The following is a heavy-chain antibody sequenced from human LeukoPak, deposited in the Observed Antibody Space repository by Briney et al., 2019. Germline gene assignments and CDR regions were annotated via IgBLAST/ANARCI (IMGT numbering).Heavy chain of an antibody. D-gene: IGHD3-22*01. CDR3: ARGDSQSDY. V-gene: IGHV4-34*01. CDR2: INHSGST. CDR1: GGSFSGYY. J-gene: IGHJ4*02. Sequence: SETLSLTCAVYGGSFSGYYWSWIRQPPGKGLEWIGEINHSGSTNYNPSLKSRATISVDTSKNQFSLKLSSVTAADTAVYYCARGDSQSDYWGQGTLVTVSS.